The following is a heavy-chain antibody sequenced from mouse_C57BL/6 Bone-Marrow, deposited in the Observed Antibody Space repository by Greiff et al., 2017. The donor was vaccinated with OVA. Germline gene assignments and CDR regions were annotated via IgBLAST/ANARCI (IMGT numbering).Heavy chain of an antibody. D-gene: IGHD1-1*01. CDR1: GYSITSGYY. V-gene: IGHV3-6*01. CDR2: ISYDGSN. J-gene: IGHJ2*01. Sequence: EVQLVESGPGLVKPSQSQSLTCSVTGYSITSGYYWNWIRQFPGNKLEWMGYISYDGSNNYNPSLKNRISITRDTSKNQFFLKLNSVTTEDTATYYCARDRGRGYFDYWGQGTTLTVSS. CDR3: ARDRGRGYFDY.